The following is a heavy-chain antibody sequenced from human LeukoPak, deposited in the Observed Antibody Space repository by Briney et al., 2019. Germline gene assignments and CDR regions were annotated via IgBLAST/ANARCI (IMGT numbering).Heavy chain of an antibody. CDR3: ARSRGTSGGYDY. CDR2: IYYSGST. Sequence: SSETLSLTCTVSGGSITNYYWSWIRQPPRKGLEWIGSIYYSGSTNYNPSLKSRVTISIDTSKTHFSLKLSSVTAADTAVYYCARSRGTSGGYDYWGQGTLVTVSS. CDR1: GGSITNYY. V-gene: IGHV4-59*01. J-gene: IGHJ4*02. D-gene: IGHD1-26*01.